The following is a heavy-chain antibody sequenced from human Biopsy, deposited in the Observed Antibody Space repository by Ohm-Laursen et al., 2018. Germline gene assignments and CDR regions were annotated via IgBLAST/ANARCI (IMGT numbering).Heavy chain of an antibody. CDR1: GGSMTGYE. Sequence: GTLSLTCSVSGGSMTGYEWSWIRLAPGKGLEWIGYIYYSGSTNYNPSLKSRITMSLDRSKSQVSLRMNSVTAADTAVYYCARARIKTSGVLIPETYYFDSWGQGTLVTVSS. D-gene: IGHD3-3*01. J-gene: IGHJ4*02. CDR2: IYYSGST. V-gene: IGHV4-59*01. CDR3: ARARIKTSGVLIPETYYFDS.